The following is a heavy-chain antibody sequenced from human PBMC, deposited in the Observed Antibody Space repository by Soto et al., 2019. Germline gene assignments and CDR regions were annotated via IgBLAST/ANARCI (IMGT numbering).Heavy chain of an antibody. V-gene: IGHV4-59*01. J-gene: IGHJ6*02. CDR3: ARGYYDFWSGYRAAPYYYGMDV. Sequence: SETLSLTCTVSGCSISSYYWSWIRQPPGKGLEWIGYIYYSGSTNYNPSLKSRVTISVDTSKNQFSLKLSSVTAADTAVYYCARGYYDFWSGYRAAPYYYGMDVWGQGTTVTVS. CDR1: GCSISSYY. D-gene: IGHD3-3*01. CDR2: IYYSGST.